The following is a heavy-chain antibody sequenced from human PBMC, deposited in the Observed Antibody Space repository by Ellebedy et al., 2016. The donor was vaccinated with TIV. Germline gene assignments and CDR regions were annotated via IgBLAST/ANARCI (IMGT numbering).Heavy chain of an antibody. V-gene: IGHV3-30*03. J-gene: IGHJ4*02. Sequence: GESLKISCAASGFLFNFYGMHWVRQAPGKGLEWVAVISHDGSDKYYADSVKGRFTISRDNSKNTLYLQMNSLRAEDTAVYYCARDHYCNTRNNGPDYWGQGTLVTVSS. CDR2: ISHDGSDK. D-gene: IGHD1/OR15-1a*01. CDR1: GFLFNFYG. CDR3: ARDHYCNTRNNGPDY.